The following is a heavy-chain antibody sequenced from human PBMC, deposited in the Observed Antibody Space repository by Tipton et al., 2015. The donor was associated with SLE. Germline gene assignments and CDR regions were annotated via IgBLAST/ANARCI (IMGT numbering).Heavy chain of an antibody. Sequence: TLSLTCTVSGVSISTSSDYWGWIRQSPGKGLEWIGTIYFSGSTYHNPSLKSRVTISVDTSKNQFSLKLSSVTAADTAVYYCARTEVGGYSHDAFDLWGHGTMVTVSS. CDR1: GVSISTSSDY. D-gene: IGHD6-25*01. CDR2: IYFSGST. V-gene: IGHV4-39*07. CDR3: ARTEVGGYSHDAFDL. J-gene: IGHJ3*01.